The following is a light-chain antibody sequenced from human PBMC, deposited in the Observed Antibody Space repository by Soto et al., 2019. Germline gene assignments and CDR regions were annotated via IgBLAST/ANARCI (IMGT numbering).Light chain of an antibody. CDR2: QDR. J-gene: IGLJ2*01. CDR1: KLGDKY. CDR3: QAWDHRPHVV. V-gene: IGLV3-1*01. Sequence: SYELAQPPSVSVSPGQTATITCSGDKLGDKYVCWYQQKPGQAPLLVIYQDRKRPSGIPERFSGSNSGNTATLTISGTQTMDEAAYYCQAWDHRPHVVFGGGTKLTVL.